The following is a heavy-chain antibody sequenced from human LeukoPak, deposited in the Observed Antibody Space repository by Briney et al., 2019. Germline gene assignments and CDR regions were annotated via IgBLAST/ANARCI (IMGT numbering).Heavy chain of an antibody. J-gene: IGHJ4*02. Sequence: IPSETLSLTCAVSGGSFSGYYWSWIRQPPGKGLEWIGEINHSGSTNYNPSLKSRVTISLDTTKNQFSQKLSTVPTADATVYDCARALLRRYNYWGQGTLVTVSS. CDR3: ARALLRRYNY. CDR2: INHSGST. V-gene: IGHV4-34*01. D-gene: IGHD2-21*01. CDR1: GGSFSGYY.